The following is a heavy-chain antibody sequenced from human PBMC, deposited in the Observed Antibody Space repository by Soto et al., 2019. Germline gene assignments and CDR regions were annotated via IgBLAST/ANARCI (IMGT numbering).Heavy chain of an antibody. CDR2: ISYDGSNK. Sequence: GGSLRLSCAASGFTFSSYAMHWVRQAPGKGLEWVAVISYDGSNKYYADSVKGRFTISRDNSKNTLYLQMNSLRAEDTAVYYCARDGDCSSTSCHYFDYWGQGTLVTVSS. J-gene: IGHJ4*02. D-gene: IGHD2-2*01. CDR1: GFTFSSYA. CDR3: ARDGDCSSTSCHYFDY. V-gene: IGHV3-30-3*01.